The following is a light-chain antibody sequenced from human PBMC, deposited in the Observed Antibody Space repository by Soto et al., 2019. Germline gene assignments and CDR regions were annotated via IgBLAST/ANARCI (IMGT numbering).Light chain of an antibody. CDR3: QQYGYSPFS. CDR2: GES. J-gene: IGKJ2*03. Sequence: EIVLTQSPGTLSLSPGERATLFCKTSQSVDSNYFAWHQRQPGQAPRLLIYGESHRATGTPDRFSGSGSGKDFTLTSSRLEPEDFAVFYCQQYGYSPFSFNQGTKLEIK. V-gene: IGKV3-20*01. CDR1: QSVDSNY.